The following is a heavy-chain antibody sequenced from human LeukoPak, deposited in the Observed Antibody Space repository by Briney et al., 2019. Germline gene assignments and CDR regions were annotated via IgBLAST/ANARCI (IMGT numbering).Heavy chain of an antibody. V-gene: IGHV4-59*07. J-gene: IGHJ4*02. CDR1: GGSLYNYY. CDR2: VYYSGST. D-gene: IGHD6-13*01. CDR3: ARSGTAAGRFDY. Sequence: SVTLSLTCTLSGGSLYNYYWSWIPQPPGKGLEWIGYVYYSGSTTYNPSLKRRVSISVYTSKNQFSLKLNSVNAADTAVYYCARSGTAAGRFDYWGQGTLVTVSS.